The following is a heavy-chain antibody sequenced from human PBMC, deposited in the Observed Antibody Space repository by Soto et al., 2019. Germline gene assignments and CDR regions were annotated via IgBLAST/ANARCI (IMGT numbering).Heavy chain of an antibody. CDR3: ARSHGIAAQSYFDY. V-gene: IGHV4-59*01. J-gene: IGHJ4*02. Sequence: SETLPLTCTVSGGSISSYYWSWIRQPPGKGLEWIGYIYYSGSTNYNPSLKSRVTISVDTSKNQFSLKLSSVTAADTAVYYCARSHGIAAQSYFDYWGQGTLVNVSS. CDR1: GGSISSYY. CDR2: IYYSGST. D-gene: IGHD6-6*01.